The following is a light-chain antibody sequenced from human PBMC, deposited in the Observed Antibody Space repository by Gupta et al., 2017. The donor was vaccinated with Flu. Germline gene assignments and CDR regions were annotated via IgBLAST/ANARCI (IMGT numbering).Light chain of an antibody. Sequence: QSVLTQPPSASATPGQRVTISCSGSSSNIGSNYVYWYQQLPGTAPKLLIYRNNQRPSGVPDRFSGSKSGTSASLAIIGLRAEDEADYYCAAWDDSLSGRVFGGGTKLTVL. CDR2: RNN. V-gene: IGLV1-47*01. J-gene: IGLJ3*02. CDR1: SSNIGSNY. CDR3: AAWDDSLSGRV.